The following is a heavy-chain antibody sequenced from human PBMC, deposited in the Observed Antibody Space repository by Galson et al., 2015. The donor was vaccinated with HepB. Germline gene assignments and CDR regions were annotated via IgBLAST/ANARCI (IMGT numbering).Heavy chain of an antibody. V-gene: IGHV1-69*13. CDR2: IIPFLASP. CDR3: ANQQLGRFDY. Sequence: SVKVSCKASGGTFSNHAISWLRQAPGQGLEWMGDIIPFLASPNYAQNFQGRVTITADVSTSTIYMELSSLRSEDTAVYYCANQQLGRFDYWGQGTLVTVSS. CDR1: GGTFSNHA. D-gene: IGHD1-1*01. J-gene: IGHJ4*02.